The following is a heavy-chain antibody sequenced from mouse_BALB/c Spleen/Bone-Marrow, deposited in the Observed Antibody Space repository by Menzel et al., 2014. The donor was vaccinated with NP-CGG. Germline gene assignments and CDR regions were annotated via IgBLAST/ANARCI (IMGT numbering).Heavy chain of an antibody. V-gene: IGHV4-1*02. Sequence: VQLKQSGGGLVQPGGSLKLSCAASGFDFSRYWMSWVRQAPGKGLEWIGEINPDSSTINYTPSLKDKFIISRDNAKNTLYLQMSKVRSEDTALYYCARQGYYGYSDYWGQGTTLTVSS. CDR3: ARQGYYGYSDY. CDR1: GFDFSRYW. J-gene: IGHJ2*01. CDR2: INPDSSTI. D-gene: IGHD1-2*01.